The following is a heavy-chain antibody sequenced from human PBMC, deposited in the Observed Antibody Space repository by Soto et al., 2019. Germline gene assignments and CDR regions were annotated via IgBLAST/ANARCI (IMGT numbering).Heavy chain of an antibody. CDR2: IHHAGGT. V-gene: IGHV4-30-2*01. CDR1: GDSISSSGSS. Sequence: QLLLQEAGSGLVKPSETLSLTCGVSGDSISSSGSSWNWIRQPLGKGLEWIGYIHHAGGTFYNPSLDSRVTIAGDRSKNQFSLRLTSVPAADTAVYYCARGISNYFGLHWFGSWGQGTLVTVSA. J-gene: IGHJ5*01. CDR3: ARGISNYFGLHWFGS. D-gene: IGHD2-8*01.